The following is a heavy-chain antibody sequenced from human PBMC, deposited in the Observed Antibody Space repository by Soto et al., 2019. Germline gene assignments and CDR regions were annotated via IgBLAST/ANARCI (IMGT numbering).Heavy chain of an antibody. J-gene: IGHJ4*02. D-gene: IGHD3-9*01. CDR1: GYTFNTFY. CDR2: INPSGGST. CDR3: ARSDFDWLSQARYYFDY. Sequence: QVQLVQSGAEVKKPGASVKVSCKASGYTFNTFYIHWVRQAPGQGLEWMGIINPSGGSTTYAQKFQGGVTMTRDTSTTTVYMELSSLRSEDTALYYCARSDFDWLSQARYYFDYWGQGTLVTVSS. V-gene: IGHV1-46*02.